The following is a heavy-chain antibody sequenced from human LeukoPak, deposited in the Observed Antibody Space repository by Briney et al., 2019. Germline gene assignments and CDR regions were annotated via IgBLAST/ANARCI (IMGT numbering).Heavy chain of an antibody. V-gene: IGHV3-74*01. Sequence: PGGSLRLSCAASGFTFSSYWMHWVRQAPGKGLVWVSRINSDGGSTSYTDSVKGRFTISRDNAKNTLYLQMNSLGAEDTAVYYCARRSAAKDAFDIWGQGTKVTVSS. CDR1: GFTFSSYW. CDR3: ARRSAAKDAFDI. D-gene: IGHD6-25*01. J-gene: IGHJ3*02. CDR2: INSDGGST.